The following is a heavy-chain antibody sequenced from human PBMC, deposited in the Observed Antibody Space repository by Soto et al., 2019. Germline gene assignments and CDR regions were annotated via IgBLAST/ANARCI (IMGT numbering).Heavy chain of an antibody. V-gene: IGHV3-48*03. CDR2: ITSTGSTR. CDR1: GFTFSSYE. Sequence: PGGSLRLCCAVSGFTFSSYEMNWVRQAPGKGLEWVSDITSTGSTRYYADSVKGRFTISRDNAKNSLYLQMNSLRAEDTAVYYCARGYCTSSACHWNFDYWGQGTLVTVSS. J-gene: IGHJ4*02. D-gene: IGHD2-8*02. CDR3: ARGYCTSSACHWNFDY.